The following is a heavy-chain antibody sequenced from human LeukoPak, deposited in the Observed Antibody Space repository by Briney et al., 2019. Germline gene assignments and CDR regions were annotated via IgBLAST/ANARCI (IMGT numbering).Heavy chain of an antibody. CDR1: GGSISTYH. CDR3: ARSDGLDSSGWYGDY. CDR2: VYYTGST. J-gene: IGHJ4*02. Sequence: PSETLSLTCTVSGGSISTYHWSWIRQPPGKGLEWVGYVYYTGSTDYNPSLKSRVTISVDTSKNEISLKLISVTAADTAVYYCARSDGLDSSGWYGDYWGQGTLVTVSS. D-gene: IGHD6-19*01. V-gene: IGHV4-59*01.